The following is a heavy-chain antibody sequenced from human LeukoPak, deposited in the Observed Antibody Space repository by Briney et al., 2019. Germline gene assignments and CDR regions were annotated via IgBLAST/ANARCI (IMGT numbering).Heavy chain of an antibody. V-gene: IGHV1-8*01. CDR2: TNLNSGSK. D-gene: IGHD3-22*01. CDR3: ARTRVNYEGSAYSYYFDY. J-gene: IGHJ4*02. Sequence: ASVKVSCKASGYTFTSYDINWVRQAPGQGLEWLAWTNLNSGSKGYSQKFQGRVTLTRNTSIDTAYLEVSSLRSEDTAVYYCARTRVNYEGSAYSYYFDYWGQGTPVTVSS. CDR1: GYTFTSYD.